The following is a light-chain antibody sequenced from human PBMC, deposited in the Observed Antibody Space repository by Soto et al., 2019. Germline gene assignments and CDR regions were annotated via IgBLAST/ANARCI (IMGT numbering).Light chain of an antibody. CDR1: QTISTRF. V-gene: IGKV3-20*01. CDR2: CAS. J-gene: IGKJ2*01. CDR3: QQNGGLPYT. Sequence: EIVLTQSPGTLSLSPGERATLSCMASQTISTRFVAWYQQKPGQAPRLLIYCASSRATGIPDRFSGSGSGTDFTLTISRLEPEDFAVYSCQQNGGLPYTFGQGTTLEIK.